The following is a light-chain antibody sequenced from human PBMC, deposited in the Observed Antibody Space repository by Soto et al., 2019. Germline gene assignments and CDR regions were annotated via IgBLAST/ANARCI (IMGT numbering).Light chain of an antibody. Sequence: DIQMTQSPSTLSASVGDRVTITCRASQSVSGWLAWYQQKPGKAPKLLLYDASRLEGGVPSRFSGSGSGTQFTLTISSLQPDDFATYYCQQYNSNSQTFGQGTKVEIK. CDR1: QSVSGW. CDR3: QQYNSNSQT. V-gene: IGKV1-5*01. CDR2: DAS. J-gene: IGKJ1*01.